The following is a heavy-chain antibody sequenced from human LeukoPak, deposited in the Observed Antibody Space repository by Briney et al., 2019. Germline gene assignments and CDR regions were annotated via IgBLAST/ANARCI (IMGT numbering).Heavy chain of an antibody. CDR1: AFTFSSYG. CDR3: TTEKWAHPSV. D-gene: IGHD1-26*01. V-gene: IGHV3-30*02. Sequence: GGSLRLSCAASAFTFSSYGMHWVRQAPGKGPEWVAFIRSDASNQYYADSVKGRFTISRDNSKNTLYLQMNSLRAEDTAVYYCTTEKWAHPSVWGQGTLVTVSS. J-gene: IGHJ4*02. CDR2: IRSDASNQ.